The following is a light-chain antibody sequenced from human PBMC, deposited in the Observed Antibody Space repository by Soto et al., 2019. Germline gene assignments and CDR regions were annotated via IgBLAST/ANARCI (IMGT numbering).Light chain of an antibody. V-gene: IGKV3-20*01. CDR3: QQYGSSPKT. J-gene: IGKJ1*01. CDR2: GAS. Sequence: EIVLTQSPGTLSLSPGERATLSCRASQSVSHSYLAWYQQKPGQAPRLLIHGASSRATGIPDRFRGSGSGTDFTLTINSLEPEDFAVYCCQQYGSSPKTFGQGTKVEIK. CDR1: QSVSHSY.